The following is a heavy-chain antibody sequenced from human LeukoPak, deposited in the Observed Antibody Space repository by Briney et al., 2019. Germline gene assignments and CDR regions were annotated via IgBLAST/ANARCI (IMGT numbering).Heavy chain of an antibody. CDR2: ISYDGSNK. J-gene: IGHJ4*02. V-gene: IGHV3-30-3*01. CDR3: ARDRLLWFGEYSDLDY. Sequence: GRSLRLSCAASGFTFSSYAMHWVRQAPGKGLEWVAVISYDGSNKYYADSVKGRFTISRDNSKNTLYLQMNSLRAEDTAVYYCARDRLLWFGEYSDLDYWGQGTLVTVSS. D-gene: IGHD3-10*01. CDR1: GFTFSSYA.